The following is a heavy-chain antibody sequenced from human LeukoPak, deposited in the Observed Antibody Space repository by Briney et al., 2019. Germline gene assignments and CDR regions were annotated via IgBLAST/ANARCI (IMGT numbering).Heavy chain of an antibody. D-gene: IGHD3-16*01. Sequence: GESLQISCKGSGYSFISYWIGWVRQMPGKGLEWMGLIYPGESDTRYSPSFQGQVTISADKSISTAYLQWSSLKASDTAMYYCARQLGPRGYYYYMDVWGKGTTVTVSS. CDR1: GYSFISYW. V-gene: IGHV5-51*01. CDR2: IYPGESDT. J-gene: IGHJ6*03. CDR3: ARQLGPRGYYYYMDV.